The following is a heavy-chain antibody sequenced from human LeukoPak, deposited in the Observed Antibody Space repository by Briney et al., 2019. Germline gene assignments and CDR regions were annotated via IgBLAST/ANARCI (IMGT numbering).Heavy chain of an antibody. CDR2: MYSGGNT. V-gene: IGHV3-53*01. Sequence: PGGSLRLSCAASGFTVSSNYMSWVRQAPGKGLEWVSVMYSGGNTHYADSVKGRFTISRDNYKNTFYLQMNSLRAEDTAVYYCARDSGLTTEDYWGQGTLVTVSS. CDR1: GFTVSSNY. D-gene: IGHD4-11*01. CDR3: ARDSGLTTEDY. J-gene: IGHJ4*02.